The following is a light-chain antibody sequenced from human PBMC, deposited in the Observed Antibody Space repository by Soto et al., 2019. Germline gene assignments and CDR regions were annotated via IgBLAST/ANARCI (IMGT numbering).Light chain of an antibody. J-gene: IGKJ1*01. Sequence: DIVMTQSPDSLAVSLGERATINCESSQSVLYSSNNKNCLAWYQQKPGQPPKLLIYWAYIRESGVPDRFSGGGSGTDFTLTISGLQAEDVAFYYCQQYCVRPWTFGQGTKVEIK. V-gene: IGKV4-1*01. CDR3: QQYCVRPWT. CDR2: WAY. CDR1: QSVLYSSNNKNC.